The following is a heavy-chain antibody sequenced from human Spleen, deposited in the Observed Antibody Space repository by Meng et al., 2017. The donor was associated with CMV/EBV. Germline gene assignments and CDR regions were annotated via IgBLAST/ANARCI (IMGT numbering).Heavy chain of an antibody. CDR2: ISSSSSHT. CDR1: GFTFSTYS. CDR3: ARGEGDYYDSSGYFQH. Sequence: GESLKISCVASGFTFSTYSMNWVRQAPGKGLEWVSTISSSSSHTYYADSVKGRFTISRDNSKNTLYLQMNSLRAEDTAVYYCARGEGDYYDSSGYFQHWGQGTLVTVSS. J-gene: IGHJ1*01. V-gene: IGHV3-21*01. D-gene: IGHD3-22*01.